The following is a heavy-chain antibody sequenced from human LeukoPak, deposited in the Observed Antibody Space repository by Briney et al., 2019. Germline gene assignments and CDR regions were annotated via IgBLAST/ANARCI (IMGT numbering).Heavy chain of an antibody. Sequence: GGSLRLSCAASGFTFSTFAMSWVRKDPGRGLEWVSSITGAGDTTYYPESVKGRFTISRDNSKNTLYLQMNSLRVEDTALYFCVRDRNYYEALQRSYWGQGTLVTVSS. CDR2: ITGAGDTT. CDR1: GFTFSTFA. J-gene: IGHJ4*02. D-gene: IGHD3-3*01. CDR3: VRDRNYYEALQRSY. V-gene: IGHV3-23*01.